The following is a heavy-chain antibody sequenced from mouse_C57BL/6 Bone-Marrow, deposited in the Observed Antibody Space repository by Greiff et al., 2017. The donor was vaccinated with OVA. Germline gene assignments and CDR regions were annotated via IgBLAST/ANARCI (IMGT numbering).Heavy chain of an antibody. CDR3: ANRGSSGYGYAMDY. J-gene: IGHJ4*01. CDR1: GFSLTSYG. D-gene: IGHD3-2*02. V-gene: IGHV2-9*01. Sequence: VQRVESGPGLVAPSQSLSITCTVSGFSLTSYGVDWVRQPPGKGLEWLGVIWGGGSTNYNSAPMSRLSISKDNSKSQVFLNMNSLQTDDTAMYYCANRGSSGYGYAMDYWGQGTSVTVSS. CDR2: IWGGGST.